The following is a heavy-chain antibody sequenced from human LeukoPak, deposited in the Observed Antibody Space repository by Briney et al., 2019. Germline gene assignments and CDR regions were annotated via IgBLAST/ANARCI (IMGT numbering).Heavy chain of an antibody. CDR2: ISGDGRYI. CDR1: GFTFSSYN. CDR3: AAAWSNFDY. D-gene: IGHD6-25*01. V-gene: IGHV3-21*01. J-gene: IGHJ4*02. Sequence: GGSLRLSCAASGFTFSSYNMNWVRQAPGKGVEWVSSISGDGRYIYYADSVEGRFTISRDNAKTSLYLQMNSLRPEDTAVYYCAAAWSNFDYWGQGILVAVSS.